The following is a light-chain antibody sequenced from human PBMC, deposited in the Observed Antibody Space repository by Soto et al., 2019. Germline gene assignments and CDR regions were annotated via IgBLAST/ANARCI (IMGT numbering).Light chain of an antibody. CDR2: DVS. V-gene: IGKV1-13*02. Sequence: AIPVTQSPSSLSASVGDRVTITCLASQDIRGALAWYQQKPGKPPKLLIYDVSTLENGVPSRFSGDSSGTQFTLTISGLQPEDFGTYYCQQFNSYPITFGHGTRLEIK. J-gene: IGKJ5*01. CDR1: QDIRGA. CDR3: QQFNSYPIT.